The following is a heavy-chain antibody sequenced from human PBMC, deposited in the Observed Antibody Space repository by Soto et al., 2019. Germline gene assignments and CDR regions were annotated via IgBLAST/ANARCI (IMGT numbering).Heavy chain of an antibody. CDR2: IIPVFGTT. V-gene: IGHV1-69*13. Sequence: SVKVSCKDSGGLFSSFAISWVRQAPGQGLEWLGGIIPVFGTTNYAEKFQGRVTITADESTNTAYMELSSLTSGDTAMYYCGRGGGPYVWFNEFWGQGTLVTVYS. CDR1: GGLFSSFA. CDR3: GRGGGPYVWFNEF. J-gene: IGHJ4*02. D-gene: IGHD3-16*01.